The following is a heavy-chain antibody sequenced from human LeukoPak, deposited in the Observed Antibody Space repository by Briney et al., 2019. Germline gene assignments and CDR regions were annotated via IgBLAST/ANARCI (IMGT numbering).Heavy chain of an antibody. CDR3: ARDRIAVAATETSFDY. J-gene: IGHJ4*02. CDR1: GFTFSSYN. D-gene: IGHD6-19*01. Sequence: GGSLRLSCAASGFTFSSYNMNWVRQAPGKGLEWVSSISGSSSYIYYADSVKGRFTTSRGNAKNSLYLQMNSLRAEDTAVYYCARDRIAVAATETSFDYWGQGTLVTVSS. V-gene: IGHV3-21*01. CDR2: ISGSSSYI.